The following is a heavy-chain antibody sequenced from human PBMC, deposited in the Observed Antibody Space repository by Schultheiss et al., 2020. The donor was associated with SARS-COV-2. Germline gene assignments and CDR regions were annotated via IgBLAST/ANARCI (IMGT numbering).Heavy chain of an antibody. Sequence: ASVKVSCKASGYTFTSYDINWVRQATGQGLEWMGWINPNSGGTDYAQKFQGRVTLTRDTSITTVYMELSRLRSDDTAVYYCANHCTNGVCSTLSYYYGMDVWGQGTTVTVSS. D-gene: IGHD2-8*01. CDR1: GYTFTSYD. CDR2: INPNSGGT. V-gene: IGHV1-2*02. CDR3: ANHCTNGVCSTLSYYYGMDV. J-gene: IGHJ6*02.